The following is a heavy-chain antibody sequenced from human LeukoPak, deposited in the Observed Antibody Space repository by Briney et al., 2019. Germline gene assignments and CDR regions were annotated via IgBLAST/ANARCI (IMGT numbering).Heavy chain of an antibody. CDR1: GGSLSSGSYY. D-gene: IGHD1-26*01. J-gene: IGHJ3*02. CDR2: IYYSGST. CDR3: ARDWVLEPESVSYSDHDAFDI. V-gene: IGHV4-61*01. Sequence: LETLSLTCTVSGGSLSSGSYYWSWIRHPPGKGLEWIGYIYYSGSTNYNPSIKSRVTISVATSKNQYSLGLSSVTAADTAVYYCARDWVLEPESVSYSDHDAFDILVQGTKVTVSS.